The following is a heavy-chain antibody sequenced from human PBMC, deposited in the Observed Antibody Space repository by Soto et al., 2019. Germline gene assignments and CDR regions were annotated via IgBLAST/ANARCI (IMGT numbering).Heavy chain of an antibody. Sequence: HLGGSLRLSCAASGFTVSSNYMSWVRQAPGKGLEWVSVIYSGGSTYYADSVKGRFTISRDNSKNTLYLQMNSLRAEDTAVYYCARDAESADTAMALEYWGQGTLVSVS. D-gene: IGHD5-18*01. J-gene: IGHJ4*02. CDR1: GFTVSSNY. V-gene: IGHV3-53*01. CDR2: IYSGGST. CDR3: ARDAESADTAMALEY.